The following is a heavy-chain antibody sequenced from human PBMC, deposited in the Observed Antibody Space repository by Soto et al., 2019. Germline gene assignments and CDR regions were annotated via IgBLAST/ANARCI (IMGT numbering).Heavy chain of an antibody. CDR3: VRAGGDYSFDF. J-gene: IGHJ4*02. CDR2: IRKKVNSYTT. CDR1: GFTFSDHY. D-gene: IGHD2-21*02. V-gene: IGHV3-72*01. Sequence: EVQLVESGGGLVQPGGSLRLSCAASGFTFSDHYMDWVRQAPGKGLEWVGRIRKKVNSYTTEYAASVKGSFTISRDDSKYSLYLQMNSLETGDTAVYYWVRAGGDYSFDFWGQGTLVSVAS.